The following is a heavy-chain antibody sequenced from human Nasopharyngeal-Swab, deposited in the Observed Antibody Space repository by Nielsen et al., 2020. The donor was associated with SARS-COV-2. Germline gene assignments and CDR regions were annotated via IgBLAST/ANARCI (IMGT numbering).Heavy chain of an antibody. CDR2: LGVGGGPT. J-gene: IGHJ4*02. CDR1: GFSFSTHA. V-gene: IGHV3-23*01. Sequence: GESLKISCAASGFSFSTHAMTWIRQAPGKGLEWVSSLGVGGGPTYYADSVKGRFTISRDNSKNTLYLQMHSLRAEDTAVYYCATPGTRYSGDTCNMWVFDYWGQGTLVTVSS. D-gene: IGHD2-15*01. CDR3: ATPGTRYSGDTCNMWVFDY.